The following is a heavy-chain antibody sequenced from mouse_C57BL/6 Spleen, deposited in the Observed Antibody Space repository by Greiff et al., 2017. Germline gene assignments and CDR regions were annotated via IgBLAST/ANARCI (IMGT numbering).Heavy chain of an antibody. Sequence: VKLQESGPELVKPGASVKLSCKASGYTFTSYDINWVKQRPGQGLEWIGWIYPRDGSTKYNEKFKGKATLTVDTSSSTAYMELHSLTSEDSAVYFCASTDYDGYYDYAMDDWGQGTSVTVAS. D-gene: IGHD2-3*01. CDR1: GYTFTSYD. CDR3: ASTDYDGYYDYAMDD. J-gene: IGHJ4*01. V-gene: IGHV1-85*01. CDR2: IYPRDGST.